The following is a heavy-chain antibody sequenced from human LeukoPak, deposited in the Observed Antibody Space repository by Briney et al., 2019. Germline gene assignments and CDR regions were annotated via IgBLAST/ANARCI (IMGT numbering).Heavy chain of an antibody. CDR2: IGGGGGST. Sequence: GGSLRLSCAASGFPFKNYAVSWVRQAPGQGLEWVSAIGGGGGSTYYADSVKGRFTISKDNSKSTLYLQMNSLRAEDTAVYYCAKSPAVVTALFDYWGQGTLVTVSS. CDR1: GFPFKNYA. CDR3: AKSPAVVTALFDY. V-gene: IGHV3-23*01. J-gene: IGHJ4*02. D-gene: IGHD2-21*02.